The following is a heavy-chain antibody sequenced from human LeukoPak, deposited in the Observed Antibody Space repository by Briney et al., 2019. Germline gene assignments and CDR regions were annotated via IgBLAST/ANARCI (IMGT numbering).Heavy chain of an antibody. CDR2: IIPIFGTA. CDR3: ASSPRFGESHFDY. J-gene: IGHJ4*02. V-gene: IGHV1-69*13. Sequence: ASVKVSCKASGGTFSSYAISWVRQAPGQGLEWMGGIIPIFGTANYAQKFQGRVTITADGSTSTAYMELSSLRSEDTAVYYCASSPRFGESHFDYWGQGTLVTVSS. CDR1: GGTFSSYA. D-gene: IGHD3-10*01.